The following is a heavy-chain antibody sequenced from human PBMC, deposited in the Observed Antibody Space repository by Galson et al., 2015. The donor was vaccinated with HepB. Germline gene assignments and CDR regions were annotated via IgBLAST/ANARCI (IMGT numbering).Heavy chain of an antibody. J-gene: IGHJ4*02. Sequence: SVKVSCKASGYTFTSYVLHWVRQAPGQRLEWMGWINAGNGNTKYSQKFQGRVTITRDTSASTAYMELSSLRSEDTAVYYCARDCSGGSCYSPHFDYWGQGTLVTVSS. CDR2: INAGNGNT. V-gene: IGHV1-3*01. CDR1: GYTFTSYV. D-gene: IGHD2-15*01. CDR3: ARDCSGGSCYSPHFDY.